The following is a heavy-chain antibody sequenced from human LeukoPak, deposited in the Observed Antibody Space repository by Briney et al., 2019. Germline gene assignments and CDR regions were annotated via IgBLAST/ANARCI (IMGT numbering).Heavy chain of an antibody. CDR2: IYSGGST. Sequence: GGSLRLSCAASGFTLSSNYMSWVRPAPGRGVEWVSVIYSGGSTYYADSVKGRFTISRDNSKNTLYLQMNSLRAEDTAVYYCARDPGAGAFDIWGQGTMVTVSS. CDR3: ARDPGAGAFDI. D-gene: IGHD1-26*01. V-gene: IGHV3-53*01. J-gene: IGHJ3*02. CDR1: GFTLSSNY.